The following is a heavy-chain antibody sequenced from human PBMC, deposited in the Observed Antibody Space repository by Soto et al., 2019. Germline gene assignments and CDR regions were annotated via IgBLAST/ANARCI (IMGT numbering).Heavy chain of an antibody. V-gene: IGHV1-18*04. CDR1: GYTITSYY. CDR2: VSAYNGNT. CDR3: ARGGQWDFLSDY. D-gene: IGHD1-26*01. J-gene: IGHJ4*02. Sequence: GASVKVSCTASGYTITSYYMHWVRQAPGQGLEWMGWVSAYNGNTHYEQKLQGRVTLTTDTSTSTAYMELRSLRSDDTAVYFCARGGQWDFLSDYWGQGTLVTVSS.